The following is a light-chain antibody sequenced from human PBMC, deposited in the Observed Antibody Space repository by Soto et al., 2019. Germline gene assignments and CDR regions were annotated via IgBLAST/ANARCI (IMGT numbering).Light chain of an antibody. Sequence: DIQMTQSPSSLSASVGERVTIACQASQDINFYLNWYQQKPGKAPNLLIYDTSNLETGVPSRFSGSGYGTDFSLTISSLQPEDIGTYYCQQYGDSPFTFGPGTKVDIK. J-gene: IGKJ3*01. CDR2: DTS. CDR1: QDINFY. V-gene: IGKV1-33*01. CDR3: QQYGDSPFT.